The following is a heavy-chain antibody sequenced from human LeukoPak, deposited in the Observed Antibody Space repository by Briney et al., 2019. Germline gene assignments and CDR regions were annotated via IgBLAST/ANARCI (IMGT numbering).Heavy chain of an antibody. J-gene: IGHJ4*02. Sequence: SQTLSLTCVISGDSVSSNSAAWNWIRQSPSRGLEWLGRTYYRSKLYNDYAVSVKSLIIINPDISKNQFFLHLNSVTPEDTAVYYCVRDIGFDFDCWGQGTLVTVSS. V-gene: IGHV6-1*01. CDR3: VRDIGFDFDC. D-gene: IGHD3-10*01. CDR1: GDSVSSNSAA. CDR2: TYYRSKLYN.